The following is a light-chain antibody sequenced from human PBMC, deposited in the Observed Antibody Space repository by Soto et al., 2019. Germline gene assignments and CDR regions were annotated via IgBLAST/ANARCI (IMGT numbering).Light chain of an antibody. CDR1: QSISSW. Sequence: DIQMTQSPSTLSASVGDSVTITCRASQSISSWVAWYQQKPGKAPTLLIYKASSLESGGPSRFSGSGSGTEFTLTISSLQPDDFATYYCQQYNSDSRAFGQGTKLEIK. CDR3: QQYNSDSRA. J-gene: IGKJ2*01. V-gene: IGKV1-5*03. CDR2: KAS.